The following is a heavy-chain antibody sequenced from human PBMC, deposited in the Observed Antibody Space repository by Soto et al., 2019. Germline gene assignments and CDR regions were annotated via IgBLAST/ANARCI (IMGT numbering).Heavy chain of an antibody. D-gene: IGHD4-17*01. CDR2: IGGGGGST. CDR1: GFTFSSYA. V-gene: IGHV3-23*01. Sequence: GGSLRLSCAASGFTFSSYAMTWVRQAPGKGLEWVSAIGGGGGSTYYADSVKGRFTISRDNSKNTLHLQMNSLRAEDTAIYYCAKDRATVVTRGFDYWGQGTLVTVSS. CDR3: AKDRATVVTRGFDY. J-gene: IGHJ4*02.